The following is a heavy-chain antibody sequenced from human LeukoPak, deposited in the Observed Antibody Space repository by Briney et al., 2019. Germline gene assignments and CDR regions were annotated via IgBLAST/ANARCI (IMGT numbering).Heavy chain of an antibody. CDR2: INHSGSA. CDR3: TRRGAEATLDY. CDR1: GFTFSSYW. D-gene: IGHD3-10*01. V-gene: IGHV4-34*01. Sequence: GSLRLSCAASGFTFSSYWMSWVRQPPGKGLEWIGEINHSGSANYNPSLKSRVTISVDTSKNQFSLKLSSVTAADTAVYYCTRRGAEATLDYWGQGILVTVSS. J-gene: IGHJ4*02.